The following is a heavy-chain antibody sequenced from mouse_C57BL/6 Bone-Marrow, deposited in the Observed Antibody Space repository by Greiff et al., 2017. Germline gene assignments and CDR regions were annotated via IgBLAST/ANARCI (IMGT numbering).Heavy chain of an antibody. Sequence: QVQLQQSDAELLKPGVIVKISCKVSGYTFTDHTIHWMKQRPEQGLEWIGYIYPRDGSTKYNEKFKGKATLTADKSSSTADMQHNSVTSEDYAVDFCARVRKKRVYFDYWGQGTTLTVSS. CDR2: IYPRDGST. V-gene: IGHV1-78*01. CDR3: ARVRKKRVYFDY. J-gene: IGHJ2*01. CDR1: GYTFTDHT.